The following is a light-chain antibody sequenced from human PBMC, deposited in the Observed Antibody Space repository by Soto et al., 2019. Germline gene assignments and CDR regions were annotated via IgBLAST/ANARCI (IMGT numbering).Light chain of an antibody. V-gene: IGLV4-69*01. J-gene: IGLJ3*02. CDR2: LNSDGSH. CDR3: QTWASGIGV. CDR1: SGHSSYA. Sequence: QAVVTQSPSASASLGASVKLTCTLSSGHSSYAIAWHQQQPEKGPRYLMKLNSDGSHSKGDGLPDRFSGSSSGAERYLTISSLQAEDEADYYCQTWASGIGVFGGGTKLTVL.